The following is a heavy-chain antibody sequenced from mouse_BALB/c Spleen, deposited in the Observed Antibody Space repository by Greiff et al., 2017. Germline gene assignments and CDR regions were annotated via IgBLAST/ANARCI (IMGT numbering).Heavy chain of an antibody. CDR1: GYTFTSYW. CDR3: ARGPTTGDY. Sequence: QVQLQQSGAELAKPGASVKMSCKASGYTFTSYWMHWVKQRPGQGLEWIGYINPSTGYTEYNQKFKDKATLTADKSSSTAYMQLSSLTSEDSAVYYCARGPTTGDYWGQGTTLTVSS. D-gene: IGHD1-1*01. J-gene: IGHJ2*01. CDR2: INPSTGYT. V-gene: IGHV1-7*01.